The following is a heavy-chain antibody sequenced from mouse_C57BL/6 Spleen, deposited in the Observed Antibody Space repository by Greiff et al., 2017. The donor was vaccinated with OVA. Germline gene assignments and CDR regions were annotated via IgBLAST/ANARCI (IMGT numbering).Heavy chain of an antibody. J-gene: IGHJ4*01. CDR3: ARVGDDYAMDY. V-gene: IGHV5-4*01. Sequence: EVQRVESGGGLVKPGGSLKLSCAASGFTFSSYAMSWVRQTPEKRLEWVATISDGGSYTYYPDNVKGRFTISRDNAKNNLYLQMSHLKSEDTAMYYCARVGDDYAMDYWGQGTSVTVSS. D-gene: IGHD1-1*02. CDR2: ISDGGSYT. CDR1: GFTFSSYA.